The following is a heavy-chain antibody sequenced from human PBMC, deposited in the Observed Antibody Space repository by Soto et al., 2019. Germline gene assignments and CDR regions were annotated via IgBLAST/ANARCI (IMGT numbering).Heavy chain of an antibody. CDR1: GFTFSGYS. V-gene: IGHV3-21*01. CDR2: ISSSSSYI. Sequence: GGSLSLSCAAAGFTFSGYSMSWVRQAPGKGLEWVSSISSSSSYIYYADSVKGRFTISRDNAKNSLYLQMNSLRAEDTAVYYCAIWTGFGEGAYWGQGTLVTVSS. J-gene: IGHJ4*02. CDR3: AIWTGFGEGAY. D-gene: IGHD3-10*01.